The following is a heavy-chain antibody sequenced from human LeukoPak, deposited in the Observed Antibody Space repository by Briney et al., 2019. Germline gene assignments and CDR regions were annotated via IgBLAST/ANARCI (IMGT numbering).Heavy chain of an antibody. Sequence: PGGSLKLSCVASGFTFNNFAMSWVRQAPGKGLEWVSAITDSGGDTYHADSVKGRVTISRDNSKGTLFLQMNSLRAEDTAVYYCAKGSRGSRPYFFDFWGQGTLVTVSS. D-gene: IGHD6-19*01. CDR1: GFTFNNFA. J-gene: IGHJ4*02. CDR3: AKGSRGSRPYFFDF. V-gene: IGHV3-23*01. CDR2: ITDSGGDT.